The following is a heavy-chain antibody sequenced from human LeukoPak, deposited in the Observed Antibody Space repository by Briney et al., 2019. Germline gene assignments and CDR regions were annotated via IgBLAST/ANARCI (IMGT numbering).Heavy chain of an antibody. J-gene: IGHJ4*02. Sequence: GGSLRLSCAASGFTFSNAWMNWVRQAPGKGLEWVGRIKSKTDGGAIDYAAPVKGRFIISRGDSENTLYLQMNSLKTEDTAVYYCTTKRVGAPAFDYWGQGTLVTVSS. V-gene: IGHV3-15*07. D-gene: IGHD1-26*01. CDR1: GFTFSNAW. CDR2: IKSKTDGGAI. CDR3: TTKRVGAPAFDY.